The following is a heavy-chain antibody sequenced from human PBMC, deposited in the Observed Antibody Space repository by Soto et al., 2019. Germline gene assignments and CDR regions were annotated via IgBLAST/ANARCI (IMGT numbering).Heavy chain of an antibody. Sequence: PGGSLRLSCATSGFPFNDYYMTWVRQAPGKGLEWVSALYDVDGTYYADSVKGRFTTSRDSSKTTVYLQMNSLRPDDTAVYYCAKDRMDHNSVWDPFDLWGQGTMVTVSS. V-gene: IGHV3-53*01. D-gene: IGHD2-15*01. CDR3: AKDRMDHNSVWDPFDL. J-gene: IGHJ3*01. CDR1: GFPFNDYY. CDR2: LYDVDGT.